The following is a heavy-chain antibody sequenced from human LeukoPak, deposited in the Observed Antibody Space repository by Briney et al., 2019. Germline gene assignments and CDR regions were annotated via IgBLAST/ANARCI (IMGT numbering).Heavy chain of an antibody. J-gene: IGHJ4*02. CDR3: ARGSRGYYFDY. CDR2: IYYSGST. V-gene: IGHV4-39*07. Sequence: PSETLSLTCTVSGGSISSSSYYWGWIRQPPGKGLEWIGSIYYSGSTYYNPSLKSRVTISVDTSKNQFSLKLSSVTAADTAVYYCARGSRGYYFDYWGQGTLVTVSS. CDR1: GGSISSSSYY.